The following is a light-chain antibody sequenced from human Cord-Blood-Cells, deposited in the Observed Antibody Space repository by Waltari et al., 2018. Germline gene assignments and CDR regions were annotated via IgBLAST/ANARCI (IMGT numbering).Light chain of an antibody. CDR1: SSDVGGYNY. V-gene: IGLV2-14*01. CDR2: EVS. CDR3: SSYTSSSTYV. J-gene: IGLJ1*01. Sequence: QSALTQPASVSGSPGQSITISCTGTSSDVGGYNYVSWYQQHPGKAPKLIIYEVSNRPSGVSNRFSGSKSGNTASLTFSGLQAEDEADYYCSSYTSSSTYVFGTGTKVTVL.